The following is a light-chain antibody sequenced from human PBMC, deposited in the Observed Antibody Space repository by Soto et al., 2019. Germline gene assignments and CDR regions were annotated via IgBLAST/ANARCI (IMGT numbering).Light chain of an antibody. J-gene: IGLJ1*01. V-gene: IGLV2-14*03. CDR3: CSYTTSNTRQIV. CDR2: DVS. Sequence: QSALTQPASVSGSPGQSITISCTGTSSVVGGYNYVSWYQHHPGKAPKLMIYDVSNRPSGVSNRFSGSKSGNTASLTISGLQPEDEADYYCCSYTTSNTRQIVFGTGTKVTVL. CDR1: SSVVGGYNY.